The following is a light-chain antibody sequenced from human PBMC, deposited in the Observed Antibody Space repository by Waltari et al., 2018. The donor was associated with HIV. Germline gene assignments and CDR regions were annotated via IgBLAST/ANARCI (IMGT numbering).Light chain of an antibody. J-gene: IGLJ2*01. V-gene: IGLV3-10*01. Sequence: SYELTQPPSVSVSPGQAARLTCSGDALPNKSAYWYQQKSGQAPVLVIYEDSERPSGIPERFSGSSSGTMATLTISGAQVEDEADYYCYSTDSSGYPLFGGGTKLTVL. CDR3: YSTDSSGYPL. CDR1: ALPNKS. CDR2: EDS.